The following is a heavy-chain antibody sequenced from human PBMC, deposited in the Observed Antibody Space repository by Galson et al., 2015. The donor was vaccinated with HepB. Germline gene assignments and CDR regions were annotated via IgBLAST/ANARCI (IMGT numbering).Heavy chain of an antibody. CDR2: ISYDGSNK. CDR1: GFTFSSYA. V-gene: IGHV3-30*04. CDR3: ARDYYDSSGYPDY. Sequence: LRLSCAASGFTFSSYAMHWVRQAPGKGLEWVAVISYDGSNKYYADSVKGRFTISRDNSKSTLYLQMNSLRAEDTAVYYCARDYYDSSGYPDYWGQGTLVTVSS. D-gene: IGHD3-22*01. J-gene: IGHJ4*02.